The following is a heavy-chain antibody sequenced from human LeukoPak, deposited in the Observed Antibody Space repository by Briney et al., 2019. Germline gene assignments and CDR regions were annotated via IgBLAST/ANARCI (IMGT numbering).Heavy chain of an antibody. CDR2: ISGSGGST. Sequence: GGFLRLSCAASGFTFSSYAMSWVRQAPGKGLEWVSAISGSGGSTYYADSVKGRFTISRDNSKNTLYLQMNSLRAEDTAVYYCAKFYLEWHYYYGMDVWGQGTTVTVSS. CDR3: AKFYLEWHYYYGMDV. V-gene: IGHV3-23*01. J-gene: IGHJ6*02. CDR1: GFTFSSYA. D-gene: IGHD3-3*01.